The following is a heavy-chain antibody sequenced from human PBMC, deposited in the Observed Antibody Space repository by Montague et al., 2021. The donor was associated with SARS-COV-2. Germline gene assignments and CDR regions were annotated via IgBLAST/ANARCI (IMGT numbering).Heavy chain of an antibody. V-gene: IGHV4-59*01. Sequence: SETLSLTCTVSAGSISSYYWSWIRQRPGKGLDWIWFIYDSGSTNYNPSLKSRVTISVDTSKNQFSLKLSSVTAADTDVYYCARDGSGKYYKVHQNWFDTWGQGTMVTVSS. D-gene: IGHD3-10*01. CDR2: IYDSGST. J-gene: IGHJ5*02. CDR3: ARDGSGKYYKVHQNWFDT. CDR1: AGSISSYY.